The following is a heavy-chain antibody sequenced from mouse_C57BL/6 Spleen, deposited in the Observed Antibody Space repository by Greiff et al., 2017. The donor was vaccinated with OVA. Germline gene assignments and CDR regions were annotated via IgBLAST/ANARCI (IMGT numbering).Heavy chain of an antibody. J-gene: IGHJ3*01. CDR2: IYPGSGST. CDR1: GYTFTSYW. CDR3: ANEEGLPAWFAY. V-gene: IGHV1-55*01. D-gene: IGHD2-4*01. Sequence: VQLQQPGAELVKPGASVKMSCKASGYTFTSYWITWVKQRPGQGLEWIGDIYPGSGSTNYNAKFKSKATLTVDTSSSTAYMQLSSLTSEDSAVYYCANEEGLPAWFAYWGQGTLVTVSA.